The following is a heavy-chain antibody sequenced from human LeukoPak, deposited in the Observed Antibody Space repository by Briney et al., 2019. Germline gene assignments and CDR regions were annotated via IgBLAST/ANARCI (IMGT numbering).Heavy chain of an antibody. J-gene: IGHJ4*02. CDR2: IKNTGNSYTT. Sequence: PGGSLRLSCAASEFIFSGHHMDWVRQAPGKGLEWVGRIKNTGNSYTTEYAASVKGRFTISRDDSKNSLFLQMSSLKTEDTAVYYCASLNSDRLRDDYWGQGTLLTVSS. D-gene: IGHD4-23*01. CDR1: EFIFSGHH. V-gene: IGHV3-72*01. CDR3: ASLNSDRLRDDY.